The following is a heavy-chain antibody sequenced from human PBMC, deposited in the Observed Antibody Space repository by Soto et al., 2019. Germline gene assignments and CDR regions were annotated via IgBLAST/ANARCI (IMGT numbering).Heavy chain of an antibody. V-gene: IGHV4-61*08. Sequence: SETLSLTCTVSGGSISSGGYYWSWIRQHPGKGLEWIGYIYYSGSTNYNPSLKSRVTISVDTSKNQFSLKLSSVTAADTAVYYCARDFAGVYYDSSGYYSSYYYGMDVWGQGTTVTVSS. CDR2: IYYSGST. CDR1: GGSISSGGYY. J-gene: IGHJ6*02. D-gene: IGHD3-22*01. CDR3: ARDFAGVYYDSSGYYSSYYYGMDV.